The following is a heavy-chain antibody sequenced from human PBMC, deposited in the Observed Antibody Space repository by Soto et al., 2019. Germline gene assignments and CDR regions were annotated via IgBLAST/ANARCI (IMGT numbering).Heavy chain of an antibody. Sequence: QVQLVQSGAEVKKPGSSVKASCKASGGTFSSYAISWVRQAPGQGLEWMGGIIPIFGTANYAQKFQGRVTITADESTSTAYMELSSLRSEDTAVYYCARGGDVVVVVAATGWFDPWGQGTLVTVSS. J-gene: IGHJ5*02. CDR3: ARGGDVVVVVAATGWFDP. D-gene: IGHD2-15*01. CDR2: IIPIFGTA. CDR1: GGTFSSYA. V-gene: IGHV1-69*12.